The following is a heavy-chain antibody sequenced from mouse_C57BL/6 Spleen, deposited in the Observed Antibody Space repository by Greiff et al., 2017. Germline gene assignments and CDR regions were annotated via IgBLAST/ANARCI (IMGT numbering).Heavy chain of an antibody. CDR1: GFTFSDSG. J-gene: IGHJ1*03. D-gene: IGHD2-12*01. CDR3: ARPELPYWYFHA. Sequence: EVKLVESWGGLVLSRRFLRLSCAPSGFTFSDSGTHLVRQAPEKGLEWVAYISSGSSTIYYADTVKGRFTISRDNAKNTLFLQMTSLRSEDTAMFYCARPELPYWYFHARRTGAT. V-gene: IGHV5-17*01. CDR2: ISSGSSTI.